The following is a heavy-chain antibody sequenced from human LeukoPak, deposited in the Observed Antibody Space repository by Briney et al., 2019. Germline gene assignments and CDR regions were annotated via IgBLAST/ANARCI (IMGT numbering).Heavy chain of an antibody. D-gene: IGHD3-10*01. J-gene: IGHJ5*02. CDR1: GYTFTSYA. Sequence: ASVTVSCKASGYTFTSYAMNWVRQAPGQGLEWVGLINPTGSRTLYAQKFQGRVTMTRDMSASTDYMELSSLRSEDTAIYYCARDNSVGGIAWWFDPWGQGTLVTVSS. CDR3: ARDNSVGGIAWWFDP. V-gene: IGHV1-46*01. CDR2: INPTGSRT.